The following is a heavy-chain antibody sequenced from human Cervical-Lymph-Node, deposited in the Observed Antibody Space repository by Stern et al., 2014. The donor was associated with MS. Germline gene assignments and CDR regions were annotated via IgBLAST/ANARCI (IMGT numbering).Heavy chain of an antibody. CDR1: GDSISSYF. J-gene: IGHJ4*02. D-gene: IGHD3-10*02. V-gene: IGHV4-59*07. Sequence: QVQLQESGPGLVKPSDTLSLICTVTGDSISSYFWGWIRQPPGKGLEWIGNVHYRGSTNYNPSLKSRVAISFDTSKTRFSLSLTSVTAADTAVYFCTRVFGGFADYWGQGTLVTVSS. CDR2: VHYRGST. CDR3: TRVFGGFADY.